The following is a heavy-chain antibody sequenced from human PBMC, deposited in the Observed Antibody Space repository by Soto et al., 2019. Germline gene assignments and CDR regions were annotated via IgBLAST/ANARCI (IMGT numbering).Heavy chain of an antibody. CDR3: ARESPQFRHALNWFDP. CDR1: GFTFSDYY. V-gene: IGHV3-11*01. CDR2: ISSSGSAI. Sequence: PGGSLRLSCAASGFTFSDYYMSWIRQAPGKGLEWLSYISSSGSAIYYADSVKGRFTISRDNAKNTLYLQMNSLRAEDTAVYYCARESPQFRHALNWFDPWGQGTLVTVSS. J-gene: IGHJ5*02. D-gene: IGHD2-2*01.